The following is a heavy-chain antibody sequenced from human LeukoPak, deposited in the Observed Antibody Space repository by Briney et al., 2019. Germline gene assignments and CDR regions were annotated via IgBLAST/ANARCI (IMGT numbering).Heavy chain of an antibody. D-gene: IGHD4-17*01. CDR1: GGSISGSY. Sequence: SSETLSLTCTVSGGSISGSYWSWIRQPPGKGLEWIAYMYNSGSTNYNPSLKSRVTISIDTSKNQFSLKLSSLTAADTAIYYCARGIESYGDYGYWGQGILVTVS. CDR3: ARGIESYGDYGY. CDR2: MYNSGST. J-gene: IGHJ4*02. V-gene: IGHV4-59*01.